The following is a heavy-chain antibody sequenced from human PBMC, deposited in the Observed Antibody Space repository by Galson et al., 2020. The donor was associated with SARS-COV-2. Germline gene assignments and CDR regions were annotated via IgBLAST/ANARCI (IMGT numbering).Heavy chain of an antibody. V-gene: IGHV1-46*01. J-gene: IGHJ1*01. Sequence: GASVKVSCKTSGYTFTNYYIHWVRQAPGQGLEWMGLISPSGGGTDYAQKFQGRVTMTRDTSTSTVHMELSSLNAEDTAVYYCARDLEIADPSSDPIYFYYWGQGTLVAVSS. CDR1: GYTFTNYY. D-gene: IGHD6-13*01. CDR2: ISPSGGGT. CDR3: ARDLEIADPSSDPIYFYY.